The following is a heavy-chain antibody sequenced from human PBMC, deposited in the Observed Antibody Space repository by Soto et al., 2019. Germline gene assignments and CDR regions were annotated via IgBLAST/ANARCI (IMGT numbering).Heavy chain of an antibody. CDR1: GGSFSGXX. J-gene: IGHJ4*01. CDR3: ATERGSPYGYFDY. Sequence: TLSLTCAVYGGSFSGXXXSWNRQPPGKGLEWIGEINHSGSTNYNPSLKTRLSMSVDRSKNQFTLRLTSVTAADTAVYFCATERGSPYGYFDYWGHGTXVTVSS. D-gene: IGHD4-17*01. CDR2: INHSGST. V-gene: IGHV4-34*09.